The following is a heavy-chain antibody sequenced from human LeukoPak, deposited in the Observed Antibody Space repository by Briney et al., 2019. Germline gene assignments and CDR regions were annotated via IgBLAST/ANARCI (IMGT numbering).Heavy chain of an antibody. CDR3: ATAPSIVGATAALDY. D-gene: IGHD1-26*01. CDR1: GYTLTELS. V-gene: IGHV1-24*01. Sequence: ASVKVSCKVSGYTLTELSMHWVRQAPGKGLEWMGGFDPEDGETIYAQKFQGRVTMTEDTSTETAYMELSSLRYEDTAVYYCATAPSIVGATAALDYWGQGTLVTVSS. CDR2: FDPEDGET. J-gene: IGHJ4*02.